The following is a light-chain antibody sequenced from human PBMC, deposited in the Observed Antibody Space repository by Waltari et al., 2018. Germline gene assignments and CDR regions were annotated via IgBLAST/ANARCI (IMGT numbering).Light chain of an antibody. J-gene: IGLJ2*01. V-gene: IGLV2-8*01. Sequence: QSALTQPPSASGSPGQSVTISCTGTSRYVGGFESVSWYQQHPGKVPRLMIYEVSKRPSGVPDRFSGSKSGNTASLTVSGLQVEDEADYYCSSFAGSSQMLFGGGTKLTVL. CDR1: SRYVGGFES. CDR3: SSFAGSSQML. CDR2: EVS.